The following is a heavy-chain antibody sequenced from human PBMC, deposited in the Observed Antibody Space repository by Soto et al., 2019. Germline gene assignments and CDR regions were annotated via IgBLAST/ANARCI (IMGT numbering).Heavy chain of an antibody. CDR3: AREAAVAGTAFDH. CDR1: GYPFTSYY. Sequence: ASVKVSCKASGYPFTSYYLHWVRQAPGQGPEWMGRINVSDGSTRYAQNFQGRVTMARDTSTTTVYMELSPLRSDDTAVYYCAREAAVAGTAFDHWGQGTLVTVSS. CDR2: INVSDGST. D-gene: IGHD6-19*01. J-gene: IGHJ5*02. V-gene: IGHV1-46*01.